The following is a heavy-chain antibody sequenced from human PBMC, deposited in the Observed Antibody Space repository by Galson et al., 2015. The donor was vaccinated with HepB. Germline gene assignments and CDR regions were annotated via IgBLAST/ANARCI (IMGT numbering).Heavy chain of an antibody. CDR3: AKEGTIFGLGGFDY. CDR1: GFTFSSYG. J-gene: IGHJ4*02. D-gene: IGHD3-3*01. V-gene: IGHV3-30*18. Sequence: SLRLSCAASGFTFSSYGMHWVRQAPGKGLEWVAVISYDGSNKYFADSVKGRFTISRDNSKNTLYLQMNSLRAEDTAVYHCAKEGTIFGLGGFDYWGQGTLVTVSS. CDR2: ISYDGSNK.